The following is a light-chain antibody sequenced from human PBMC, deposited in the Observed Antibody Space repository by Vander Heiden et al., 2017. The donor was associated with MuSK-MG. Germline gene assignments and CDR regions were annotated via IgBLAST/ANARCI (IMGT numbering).Light chain of an antibody. CDR1: SSDVGGYNY. V-gene: IGLV2-11*01. CDR3: CSYAGSFTFV. J-gene: IGLJ1*01. CDR2: NVS. Sequence: QSALTQPRSVSGSPGQSVTISCIGTSSDVGGYNYVSWYQQDPGKAPKLMIYNVSKRPSGVPDRFSGSQSGNTASLTISGLQADDEADYYCCSYAGSFTFVFGTGTKVTVL.